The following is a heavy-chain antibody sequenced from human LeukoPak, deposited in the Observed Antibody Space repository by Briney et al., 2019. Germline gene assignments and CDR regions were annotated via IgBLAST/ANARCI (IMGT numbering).Heavy chain of an antibody. V-gene: IGHV5-51*01. CDR1: GYIFTHYW. CDR3: ARQSRDGSKTRGYHFDY. CDR2: IYPADSDT. D-gene: IGHD3-10*01. Sequence: GESLKISCQVSGYIFTHYWIGWVRQMPGNGLESMGIIYPADSDTTYSPSLQGQVTISVDKSISTVYLQWSSLKASDTAMYYCARQSRDGSKTRGYHFDYWGQGTLVTVSS. J-gene: IGHJ4*02.